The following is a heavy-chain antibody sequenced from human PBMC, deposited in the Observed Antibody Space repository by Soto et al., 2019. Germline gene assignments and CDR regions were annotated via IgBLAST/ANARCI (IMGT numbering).Heavy chain of an antibody. CDR2: INPSGGPT. J-gene: IGHJ5*02. CDR1: GNTFANYF. V-gene: IGHV1-46*01. Sequence: QVQLVQSGAEVRTPGASVIVSCKASGNTFANYFLHWVRQAPGQGLEWMGKINPSGGPTTYAQALQGSVTVTWDTSARTVFMEMRSLTSDDTAVYYCAKQTVELSLGGFDPWGQGTLVTISS. CDR3: AKQTVELSLGGFDP. D-gene: IGHD3-10*01.